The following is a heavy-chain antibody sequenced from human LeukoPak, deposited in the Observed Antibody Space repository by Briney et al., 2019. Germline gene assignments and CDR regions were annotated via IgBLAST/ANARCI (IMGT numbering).Heavy chain of an antibody. J-gene: IGHJ5*02. Sequence: PGGSLRLFCAAPGFTFSTFAMTWVRQAPGKGLEWVSSITGTHYTTYNTDSVKGRFTISRDNSKNTLYLQMNSLRADDTAVYYCTKDPNGDYVGAFDPWGQGTLVTVSS. V-gene: IGHV3-23*01. CDR2: ITGTHYTT. CDR1: GFTFSTFA. D-gene: IGHD4-17*01. CDR3: TKDPNGDYVGAFDP.